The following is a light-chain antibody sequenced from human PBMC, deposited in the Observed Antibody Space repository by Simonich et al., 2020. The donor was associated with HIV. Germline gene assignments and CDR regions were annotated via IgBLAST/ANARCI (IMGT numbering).Light chain of an antibody. CDR3: QQYYITPHT. CDR2: WAS. V-gene: IGKV4-1*01. CDR1: QSVLYSSNNKDY. J-gene: IGKJ1*01. Sequence: DIVMTQSPDSLAVSLGERATINCKSSQSVLYSSNNKDYLAWYKQKPGQPPNLLIYWASTRESGVPERFSGSGSETDFTLTISSLQAEDVAVYYCQQYYITPHTFGQGTKVEIK.